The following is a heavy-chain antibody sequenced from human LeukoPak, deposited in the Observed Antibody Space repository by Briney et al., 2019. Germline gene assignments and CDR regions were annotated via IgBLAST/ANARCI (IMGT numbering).Heavy chain of an antibody. D-gene: IGHD4-23*01. CDR2: ITSSSSSTI. V-gene: IGHV3-48*01. J-gene: IGHJ4*02. Sequence: GGSLRLSCAASGFTFSSYSMNWVRQAPGKGLEWVSYITSSSSSTIYYAASVKGRFTISRDNAKNSLYLQMNSLRAEDTAVYYCARYYGGNSACDYWGQGTLVTVSS. CDR3: ARYYGGNSACDY. CDR1: GFTFSSYS.